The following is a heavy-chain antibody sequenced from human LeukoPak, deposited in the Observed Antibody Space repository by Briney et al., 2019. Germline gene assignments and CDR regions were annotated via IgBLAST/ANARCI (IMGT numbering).Heavy chain of an antibody. J-gene: IGHJ3*02. CDR3: ARGDFGYHFDI. Sequence: PGGSLRLSCAASGFTFSNAWMNWVRQAPGKGLEWVGRIKSRTDGGTTDYAAPVKGRFTISRDDSKNTLYLQMNSLRAEDTAVYYCARGDFGYHFDIWGQGTMVTVSS. CDR1: GFTFSNAW. CDR2: IKSRTDGGTT. D-gene: IGHD2-2*01. V-gene: IGHV3-15*01.